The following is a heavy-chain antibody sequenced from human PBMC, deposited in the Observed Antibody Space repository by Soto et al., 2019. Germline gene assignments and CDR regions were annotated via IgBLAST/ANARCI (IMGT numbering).Heavy chain of an antibody. CDR3: ARDPHYGDYGLYGMDV. D-gene: IGHD4-17*01. CDR1: GFTFSSYG. V-gene: IGHV3-33*01. Sequence: GGSLRLSCAASGFTFSSYGMHWVRQAPGKGLEWVAVIWYDGSNKYYADSVKGRFTISRDNSKNTLYLQMNSLRAEDTAVYYCARDPHYGDYGLYGMDVWGQGTTVTVSS. J-gene: IGHJ6*02. CDR2: IWYDGSNK.